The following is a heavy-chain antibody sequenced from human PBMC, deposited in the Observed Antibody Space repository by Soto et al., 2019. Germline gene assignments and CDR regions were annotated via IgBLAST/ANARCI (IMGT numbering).Heavy chain of an antibody. V-gene: IGHV3-30-3*01. CDR1: GFTFSTYA. Sequence: QVQLVESGGGVLQPGRSLRLSCTASGFTFSTYAMQWVRQAPGKGLEWVAVVSSEGGTQFYADSVKGRFTISRDNSKNSLYLQMSSLTTEDAAIYYCARENYYGGHVIGSLDLWGRGTLVSVSS. CDR3: ARENYYGGHVIGSLDL. CDR2: VSSEGGTQ. J-gene: IGHJ2*01. D-gene: IGHD3-22*01.